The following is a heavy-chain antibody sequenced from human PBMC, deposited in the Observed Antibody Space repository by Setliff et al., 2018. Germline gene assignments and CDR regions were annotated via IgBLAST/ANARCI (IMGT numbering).Heavy chain of an antibody. V-gene: IGHV4-59*11. D-gene: IGHD1-7*01. CDR2: IYYSGST. CDR3: AREGHNWNYVLPYFDY. CDR1: GGSISSHY. J-gene: IGHJ4*02. Sequence: SETLSLTCTVSGGSISSHYWSWIRQPPGKGLEWIGYIYYSGSTNYNPSLKSRVTISVDTSKNQFSLQLSSVTAEDTAVYYCAREGHNWNYVLPYFDYWGQGTLVTVSS.